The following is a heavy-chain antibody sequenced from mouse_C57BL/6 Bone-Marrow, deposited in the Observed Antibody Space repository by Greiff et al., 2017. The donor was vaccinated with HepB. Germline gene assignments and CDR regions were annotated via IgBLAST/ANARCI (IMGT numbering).Heavy chain of an antibody. V-gene: IGHV5-12*01. CDR3: ASGDYDVGWFAY. CDR1: GFTFSDYY. CDR2: ISNGGGST. Sequence: EVKLVESGGGLVQPGGSLKLSCAASGFTFSDYYMYWVRQTPEKRLEWVAYISNGGGSTYYPDTVKGRFTISRDNAKNTLYLQMSRLKSEDTAMYYCASGDYDVGWFAYWGQGTLVTVSA. J-gene: IGHJ3*01. D-gene: IGHD2-4*01.